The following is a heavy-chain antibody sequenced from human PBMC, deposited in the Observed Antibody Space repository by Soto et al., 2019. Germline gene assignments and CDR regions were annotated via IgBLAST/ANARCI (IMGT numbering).Heavy chain of an antibody. D-gene: IGHD1-26*01. CDR2: IYYSGST. CDR3: ARVGAIVGANSGDY. V-gene: IGHV4-30-4*01. Sequence: PSETLSLTCSVSGGSISSGDFYWSWIRQPPGKGLEWIGYIYYSGSTYYNPSLRSRVAISLDTSNNQFSLKPSSVTAADTAVYYCARVGAIVGANSGDYWGQGTLVTVS. CDR1: GGSISSGDFY. J-gene: IGHJ4*02.